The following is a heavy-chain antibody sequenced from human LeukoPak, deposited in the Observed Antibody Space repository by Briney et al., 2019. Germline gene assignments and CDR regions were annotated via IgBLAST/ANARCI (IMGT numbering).Heavy chain of an antibody. CDR1: GGSINSRPYY. V-gene: IGHV4-39*07. J-gene: IGHJ6*03. CDR3: ARVVLTGVYYYYYYMDV. CDR2: IYYSGST. D-gene: IGHD2-8*01. Sequence: SETLSLTCSVSGGSINSRPYYWGWIRQPPGKGLEWIGNIYYSGSTYYNPSLKGRVTISVDTSKNQFSLKLSSVTAADTAVYYCARVVLTGVYYYYYYMDVWGKGTTVTVSS.